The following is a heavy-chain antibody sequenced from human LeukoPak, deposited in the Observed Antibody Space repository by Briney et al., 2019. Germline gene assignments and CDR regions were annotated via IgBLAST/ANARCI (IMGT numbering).Heavy chain of an antibody. Sequence: ASVKVSGKSSKYIVYKYYIHLGRRSPGRRLKWMEIINPTSGSTSYAQNFHAKVTITRDMSTNTNYMDLSSLKSEDTAVYYCASGGEFRGSAFDIWGQGTTVIVSS. CDR2: INPTSGST. J-gene: IGHJ3*02. D-gene: IGHD3-10*01. CDR3: ASGGEFRGSAFDI. CDR1: KYIVYKYY. V-gene: IGHV1-46*02.